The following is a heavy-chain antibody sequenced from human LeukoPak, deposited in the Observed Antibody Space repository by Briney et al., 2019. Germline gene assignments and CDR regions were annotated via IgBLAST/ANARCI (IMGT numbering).Heavy chain of an antibody. Sequence: PSETLSLTCTVSGVSIFSYYWNWIRQPPGQGLEWIGYIHYSGTTNYNPSLKSRVSISMDTSKSQFSLKLTSATAADTAVYYCATGRSIRYFYYWGQGTLLSVSS. CDR1: GVSIFSYY. CDR2: IHYSGTT. D-gene: IGHD3-9*01. V-gene: IGHV4-59*08. CDR3: ATGRSIRYFYY. J-gene: IGHJ4*02.